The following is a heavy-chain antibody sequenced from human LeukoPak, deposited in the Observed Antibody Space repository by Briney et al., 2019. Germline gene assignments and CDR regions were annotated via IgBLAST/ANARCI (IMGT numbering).Heavy chain of an antibody. CDR1: GFTFSDYY. J-gene: IGHJ4*02. Sequence: GGSLRLSCAASGFTFSDYYVSWIRQAPGKGLEWVSYISSSSSYTNYADSVKGRFTISRDNAKNSLYLQMNSLRAEDTAVYYCARALAVAGPFDYWGQGTLVTVSS. CDR3: ARALAVAGPFDY. CDR2: ISSSSSYT. V-gene: IGHV3-11*06. D-gene: IGHD6-19*01.